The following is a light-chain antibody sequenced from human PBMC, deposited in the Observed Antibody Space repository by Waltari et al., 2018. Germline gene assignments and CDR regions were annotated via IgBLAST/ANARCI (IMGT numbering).Light chain of an antibody. CDR2: AAS. CDR3: QQYNSIPRT. V-gene: IGKV1-NL1*01. J-gene: IGKJ1*01. Sequence: DIQMSQSPSSLSASVGDRVTITCRASHGITNSLAWYQQKPGKAPKLLVYAASILESGVPSRFSGSGSGTAYTLTISSLQPEDFATYYCQQYNSIPRTFGQGTKVEIK. CDR1: HGITNS.